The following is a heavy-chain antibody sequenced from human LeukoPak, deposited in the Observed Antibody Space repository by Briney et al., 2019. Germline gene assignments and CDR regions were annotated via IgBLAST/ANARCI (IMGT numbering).Heavy chain of an antibody. Sequence: ASVKVSCKASGYTFTSYPVHWVRQAPGQGREWMGIINPSGGSTNHAQKFQGRVTMTRDTSTSTVYMELSSLRSDDTAVYYCARLGYCGSTSCQWGQGTLVTVSS. CDR1: GYTFTSYP. D-gene: IGHD2-2*03. CDR3: ARLGYCGSTSCQ. V-gene: IGHV1-46*01. CDR2: INPSGGST. J-gene: IGHJ4*02.